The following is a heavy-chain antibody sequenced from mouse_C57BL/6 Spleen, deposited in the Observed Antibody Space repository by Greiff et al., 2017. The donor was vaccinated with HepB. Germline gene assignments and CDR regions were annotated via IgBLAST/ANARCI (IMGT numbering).Heavy chain of an antibody. CDR2: IHPNSGST. CDR1: GYTFISYW. V-gene: IGHV1-64*01. J-gene: IGHJ3*01. Sequence: QVQLQQPGAELVKPGASVKLSCKASGYTFISYWMHWVKQRPGQGLEWIGMIHPNSGSTNYNEKFKSKATLTVDKSSSTAYMQLSSLTSEDSAVYYCARAYSNFFAYWGQGTLVTVSA. CDR3: ARAYSNFFAY. D-gene: IGHD2-5*01.